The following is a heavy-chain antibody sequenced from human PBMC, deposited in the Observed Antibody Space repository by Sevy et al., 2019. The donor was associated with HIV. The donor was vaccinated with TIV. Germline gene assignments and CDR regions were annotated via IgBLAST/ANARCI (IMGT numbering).Heavy chain of an antibody. CDR1: GFTFSNYW. CDR2: INSDGTTT. Sequence: GGSLRLSCAASGFTFSNYWMHWVRQVPGKGPVWVSRINSDGTTTDYADSVKGRFTISRDNAKNTLFLQMSGLRADDTAVYFCGRAVHYNWNYVYNYYMDVWGKGTTVPVSS. D-gene: IGHD1-7*01. V-gene: IGHV3-74*01. J-gene: IGHJ6*03. CDR3: GRAVHYNWNYVYNYYMDV.